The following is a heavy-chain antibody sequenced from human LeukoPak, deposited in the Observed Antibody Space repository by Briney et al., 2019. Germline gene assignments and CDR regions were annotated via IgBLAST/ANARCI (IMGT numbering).Heavy chain of an antibody. CDR3: AAGRITMVRGVMVHDAFDI. CDR1: GGSVSSGSYY. D-gene: IGHD3-10*01. V-gene: IGHV4-61*01. CDR2: IYYSGST. Sequence: SETLSLTCTVSGGSVSSGSYYWSWIRQPPGKGLEWIGYIYYSGSTNYNPSLKSRVTISVDTSKNQFSLKLSSVTAADTAVYYCAAGRITMVRGVMVHDAFDIWGQGTMVTVSS. J-gene: IGHJ3*02.